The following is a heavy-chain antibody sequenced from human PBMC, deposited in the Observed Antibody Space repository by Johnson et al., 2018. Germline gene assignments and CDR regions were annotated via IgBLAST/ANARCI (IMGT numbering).Heavy chain of an antibody. V-gene: IGHV3-43*02. D-gene: IGHD2-15*01. CDR3: AKDTAANYYYYGMDV. CDR2: ISWDGGST. Sequence: EVQLVESGGGLVQPGRSLRLSCAASGFTFEDYAMHWVRQAPGKGLEWVSGISWDGGSTYYADSVKGRFTISRDNSKNSLYLQMNSLRTEDTALDYVAKDTAANYYYYGMDVWGQGTTVTVSS. J-gene: IGHJ6*02. CDR1: GFTFEDYA.